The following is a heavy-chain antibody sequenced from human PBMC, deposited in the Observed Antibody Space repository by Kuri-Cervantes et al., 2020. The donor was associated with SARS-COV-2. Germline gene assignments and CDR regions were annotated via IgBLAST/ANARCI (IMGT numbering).Heavy chain of an antibody. CDR1: GGSISSGSYY. Sequence: SETLSLTCTVSGGSISSGSYYWSWIRQPAGKGLEWIGRIYTSGSTNYNPSLKSRVTISVDTSKNQFSLKLSSVTAADTAVYYCASSRASMITFGGVIDNFDYWGQGTPVTVSS. CDR2: IYTSGST. D-gene: IGHD3-16*02. J-gene: IGHJ4*02. CDR3: ASSRASMITFGGVIDNFDY. V-gene: IGHV4-61*02.